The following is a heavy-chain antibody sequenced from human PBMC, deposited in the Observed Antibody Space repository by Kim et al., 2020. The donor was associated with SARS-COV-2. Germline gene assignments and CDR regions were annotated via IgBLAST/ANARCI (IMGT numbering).Heavy chain of an antibody. CDR1: GGSVNSGDYY. CDR3: ARVRGYCTGTRCFAVYFNQ. CDR2: IDYSGTT. V-gene: IGHV4-30-4*01. Sequence: SETLSLTCTVAGGSVNSGDYYWSWIRQPPGKGLEWIGHIDYSGTTYYNPSLKGRVTISVDTSKNQFSLRLTSVTAADTAVYHCARVRGYCTGTRCFAVYFNQWDLGTLVTVSA. D-gene: IGHD2-8*02. J-gene: IGHJ1*01.